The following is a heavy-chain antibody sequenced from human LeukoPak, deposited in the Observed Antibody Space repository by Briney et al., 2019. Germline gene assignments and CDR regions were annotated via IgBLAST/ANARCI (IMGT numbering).Heavy chain of an antibody. D-gene: IGHD3-22*01. V-gene: IGHV3-30*02. CDR3: AKVPRGYESSGYPRY. J-gene: IGHJ4*02. Sequence: GGSLRLSSAASGFTFSSYDMHWVRQAPGKGLEWVAFIRYDGSNKYYADSVKGRFTISRDNSKNTLYLQMNSLRAEDTAVYYCAKVPRGYESSGYPRYWGQGTLVTVSS. CDR1: GFTFSSYD. CDR2: IRYDGSNK.